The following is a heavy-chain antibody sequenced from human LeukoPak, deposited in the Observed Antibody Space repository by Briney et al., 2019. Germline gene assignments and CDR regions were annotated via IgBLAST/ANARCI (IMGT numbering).Heavy chain of an antibody. CDR1: GFTVSSNY. D-gene: IGHD4-23*01. Sequence: GGSLRLSCAASGFTVSSNYMSWVRQAPGKGLEWVSVIYSGGSTYYADSVKGRFTISRDNSKNTLYLQMNSLRAEDTAVYYCARDTVVTTGAYYYYGMDVWGQGTTVTVSS. CDR3: ARDTVVTTGAYYYYGMDV. J-gene: IGHJ6*02. V-gene: IGHV3-53*01. CDR2: IYSGGST.